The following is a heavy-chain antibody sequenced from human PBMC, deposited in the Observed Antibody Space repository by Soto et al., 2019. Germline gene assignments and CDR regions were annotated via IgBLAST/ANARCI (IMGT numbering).Heavy chain of an antibody. D-gene: IGHD3-16*01. J-gene: IGHJ4*02. CDR1: GYTFNNYI. CDR3: AREMITATFFDY. CDR2: INGFNGDT. V-gene: IGHV1-18*01. Sequence: ASVKVSCKASGYTFNNYIITWVRQAPGHGLEWMGWINGFNGDTKYAQKFQGRVTMTADTSTSTAYMELRSLRSDVTGVYYCAREMITATFFDYWGQGTLVTVSS.